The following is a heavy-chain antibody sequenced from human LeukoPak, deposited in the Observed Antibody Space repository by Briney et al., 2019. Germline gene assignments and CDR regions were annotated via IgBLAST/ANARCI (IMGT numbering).Heavy chain of an antibody. V-gene: IGHV3-7*01. J-gene: IGHJ4*02. D-gene: IGHD2-15*01. CDR2: IKQDGSEK. Sequence: QTGGSLRLSCAASGFTFSSYDMDWVRQAPGKGLEWVANIKQDGSEKYYVDSVKGRFTISRDNAKNSLYLQMNSLRAEDTAVYYCARDRTWWGAQYFDYWGQGTLVTVSS. CDR3: ARDRTWWGAQYFDY. CDR1: GFTFSSYD.